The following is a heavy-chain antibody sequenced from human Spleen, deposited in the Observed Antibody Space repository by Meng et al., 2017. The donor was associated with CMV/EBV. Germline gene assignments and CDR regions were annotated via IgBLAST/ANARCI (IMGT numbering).Heavy chain of an antibody. D-gene: IGHD5-12*01. CDR1: GGSISTYY. J-gene: IGHJ4*02. CDR3: AGGYIGFYSFDY. Sequence: SETLSLTCTVSGGSISTYYWSWIRQPPGKGLEWIGYIYYNGNTNHNPSLKSRVTISVDTSKNQFSLRLSSVTAADTAVYYRAGGYIGFYSFDYWGQGTLVTVSS. CDR2: IYYNGNT. V-gene: IGHV4-59*01.